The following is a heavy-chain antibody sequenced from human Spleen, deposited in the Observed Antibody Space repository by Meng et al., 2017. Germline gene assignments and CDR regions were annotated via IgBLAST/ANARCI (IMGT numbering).Heavy chain of an antibody. D-gene: IGHD3-16*02. CDR2: IYWDDDK. V-gene: IGHV2-5*02. Sequence: HITLKESGPTLVKPTQTLTPTCPFPGFSLTTSGVGVGWIRQPPGKALEWLALIYWDDDKRYSPSLKSRLTITKDTAKNQVVLTLTNVDPVDTATYYCAHCSIWESYRYQHWGQGTLVTVSS. CDR1: GFSLTTSGVG. J-gene: IGHJ1*01. CDR3: AHCSIWESYRYQH.